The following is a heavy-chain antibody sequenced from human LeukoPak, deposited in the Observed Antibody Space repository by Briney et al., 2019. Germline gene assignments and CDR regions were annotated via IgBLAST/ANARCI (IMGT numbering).Heavy chain of an antibody. CDR1: GFTFTSSA. J-gene: IGHJ3*02. CDR3: AAEWGVHDGFDI. V-gene: IGHV1-58*01. D-gene: IGHD3-10*01. CDR2: IVVGSGNT. Sequence: SVKVSRKASGFTFTSSAVQWVRQARGQRLEWIGGIVVGSGNTNYAQKFQERVTITRDMSTSTAYMELSSLRSEDTAVYYCAAEWGVHDGFDIWGQGTTVTVSS.